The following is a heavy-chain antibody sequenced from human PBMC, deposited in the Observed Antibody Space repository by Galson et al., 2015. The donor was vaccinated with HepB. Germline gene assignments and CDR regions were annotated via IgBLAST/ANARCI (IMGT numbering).Heavy chain of an antibody. CDR3: AKGTHGSGFYGGPYFDY. J-gene: IGHJ4*02. CDR1: GFTFSNYG. CDR2: ISNDGSNK. Sequence: SLRLSCAASGFTFSNYGMHWVRQAPGKGLEWVAVISNDGSNKYYADSVKGRFTISRDTSKNTLYLQMNSLRPEDAAVYYCAKGTHGSGFYGGPYFDYWGQRTLVTVCS. V-gene: IGHV3-30*18. D-gene: IGHD3-10*01.